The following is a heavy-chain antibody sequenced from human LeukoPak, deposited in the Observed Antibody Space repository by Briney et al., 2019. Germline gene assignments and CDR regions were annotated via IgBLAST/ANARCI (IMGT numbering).Heavy chain of an antibody. CDR3: ARPRGTIFGVVIKPPFDY. CDR1: GFTFSDHA. Sequence: QPGGSLRLSCTASGFTFSDHAMHWVRQAPGKGLEWVTVISYHARDQFYADSVKGRFTVSRDNSRNTLYLQMNSLRAEDTAVYYCARPRGTIFGVVIKPPFDYWGQGTLVTVSS. CDR2: ISYHARDQ. D-gene: IGHD3-3*01. V-gene: IGHV3-30*04. J-gene: IGHJ4*02.